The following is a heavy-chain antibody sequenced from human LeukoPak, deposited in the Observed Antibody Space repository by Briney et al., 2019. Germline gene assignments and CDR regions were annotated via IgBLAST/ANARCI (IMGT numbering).Heavy chain of an antibody. CDR3: ARDGADNSGYYFGSL. CDR1: GFSVRSSY. D-gene: IGHD3-22*01. V-gene: IGHV3-53*01. CDR2: IYSGGSP. J-gene: IGHJ3*01. Sequence: GGSLRLSCAASGFSVRSSYMSWVRLAPGKGLEWVSVIYSGGSPDYADSAKGRFTISTDNSKNTLYLQMNSLRVEDTAVYYCARDGADNSGYYFGSLWGQGTVVTVSS.